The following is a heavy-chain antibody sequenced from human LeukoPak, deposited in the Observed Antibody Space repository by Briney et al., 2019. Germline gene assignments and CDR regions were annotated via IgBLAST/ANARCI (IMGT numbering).Heavy chain of an antibody. Sequence: GGSLRLSCAASGFIVSNNYMSWVRQAPGKGLEWVSVIYSDGSTYYADSVKGRFTISRDNSKNTLYLQMNSLRAEDTAVYYCARVVAAKFDYWGQGTLVTVSS. D-gene: IGHD2-15*01. J-gene: IGHJ4*02. V-gene: IGHV3-53*01. CDR2: IYSDGST. CDR3: ARVVAAKFDY. CDR1: GFIVSNNY.